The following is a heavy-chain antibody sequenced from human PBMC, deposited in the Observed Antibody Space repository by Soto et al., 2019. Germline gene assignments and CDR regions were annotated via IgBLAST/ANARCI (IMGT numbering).Heavy chain of an antibody. J-gene: IGHJ5*02. CDR3: ARYIVVVPAAPPNWFDP. Sequence: TLSLTCTVSGGSISSGGYYWSWIRQHPGKGLEWIGYIYYSGSTYYNPSLKSRVTISVDTSKNQFSLKLSSVTAADTAVYYCARYIVVVPAAPPNWFDPWGQGTLVTVSS. V-gene: IGHV4-31*03. CDR2: IYYSGST. CDR1: GGSISSGGYY. D-gene: IGHD2-2*01.